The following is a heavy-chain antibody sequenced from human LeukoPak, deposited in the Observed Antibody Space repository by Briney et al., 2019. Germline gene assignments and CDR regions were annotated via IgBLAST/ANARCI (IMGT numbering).Heavy chain of an antibody. CDR3: ARGRIPIVGATTGHAFDI. V-gene: IGHV4-34*01. Sequence: SETLSLTCAVYGGSFSGYYWSWIRQPPGKRLEWIGEINHSGSTNYNPSLKSRVTISVDTSNNQFSLQLSSVTAADTAVYYCARGRIPIVGATTGHAFDIWGQGTMVTVSS. J-gene: IGHJ3*02. D-gene: IGHD1-26*01. CDR1: GGSFSGYY. CDR2: INHSGST.